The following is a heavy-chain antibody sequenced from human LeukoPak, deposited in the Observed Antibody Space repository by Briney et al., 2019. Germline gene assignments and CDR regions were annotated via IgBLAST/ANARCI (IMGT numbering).Heavy chain of an antibody. J-gene: IGHJ3*02. Sequence: SETLSLTCTVSGGSISSYYWSWIRQPPGKGLEWIGYIYYSGSTNYNPSLKSRVTISVDTSKNQFSLKLSSVTAADTAVCYCARSLYDSSGYYHDAFDIWGQGTMVTVSS. D-gene: IGHD3-22*01. CDR1: GGSISSYY. CDR2: IYYSGST. V-gene: IGHV4-59*01. CDR3: ARSLYDSSGYYHDAFDI.